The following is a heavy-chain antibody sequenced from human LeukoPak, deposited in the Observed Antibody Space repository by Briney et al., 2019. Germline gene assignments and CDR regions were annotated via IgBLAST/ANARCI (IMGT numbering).Heavy chain of an antibody. V-gene: IGHV3-20*04. CDR3: ARRSVAGATTGYYYDS. CDR2: INWNGDNP. Sequence: GGSLRLSCAASGFTFEDYGMTWVRQRPGKGLEYVCEINWNGDNPVYENSLRGRFTISRDNAKNSVYLQMSSLRVDDTAFYYCARRSVAGATTGYYYDSWGQGTLVTVSS. J-gene: IGHJ4*02. D-gene: IGHD1-26*01. CDR1: GFTFEDYG.